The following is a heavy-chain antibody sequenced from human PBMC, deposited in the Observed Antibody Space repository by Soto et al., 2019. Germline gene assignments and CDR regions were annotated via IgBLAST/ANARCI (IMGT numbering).Heavy chain of an antibody. Sequence: GGSLRLSCAASGFTFSSYAMSWVRQAPGKGLEWVSAISGSGGSTYYADSVKGRFTISRDNSKNTLYLQMNRLRAEDTAVYYCAKPLDIVVVVAATLAFDIWGQGTMVTVSS. J-gene: IGHJ3*02. CDR1: GFTFSSYA. CDR2: ISGSGGST. V-gene: IGHV3-23*01. CDR3: AKPLDIVVVVAATLAFDI. D-gene: IGHD2-15*01.